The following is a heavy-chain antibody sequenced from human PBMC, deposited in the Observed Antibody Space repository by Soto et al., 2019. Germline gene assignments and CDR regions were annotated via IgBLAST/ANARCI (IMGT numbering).Heavy chain of an antibody. CDR1: GDSITSGEHY. CDR2: IFYSGIS. J-gene: IGHJ4*02. Sequence: QVQLQESGPGLVKPSQTLSLTCTVSGDSITSGEHYWSWIRQHPGKGLEWIGYIFYSGISYYNPSPRSRLIISVDTSKNQFSLTLSSVTAADTAVYYCARNLIMLTFGGGSGERGIDSWGQGTLVPVSS. V-gene: IGHV4-31*03. D-gene: IGHD3-16*01. CDR3: ARNLIMLTFGGGSGERGIDS.